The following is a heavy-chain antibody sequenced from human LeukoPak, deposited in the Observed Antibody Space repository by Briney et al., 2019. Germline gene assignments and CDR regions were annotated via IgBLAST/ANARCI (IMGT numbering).Heavy chain of an antibody. CDR3: ARELAPTGHDSSGYYYYYYMDV. CDR1: GDSVSSNSAA. V-gene: IGHV6-1*01. D-gene: IGHD3-22*01. CDR2: TYYRSKWYN. Sequence: SQTLSLTCAISGDSVSSNSAAWNWIRQSPSRGLEWLGRTYYRSKWYNDYAVSVKSRITINPDTSKNQFSLQLNSVTPEDTAVYYCARELAPTGHDSSGYYYYYYMDVWGKGTTVTVSS. J-gene: IGHJ6*03.